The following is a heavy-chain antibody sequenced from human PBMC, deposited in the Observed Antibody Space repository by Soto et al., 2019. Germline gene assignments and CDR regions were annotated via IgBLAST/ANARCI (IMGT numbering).Heavy chain of an antibody. CDR1: GYSFTSYW. D-gene: IGHD6-13*01. CDR3: ARSGIAGNYYYYYGMDV. J-gene: IGHJ6*02. V-gene: IGHV5-10-1*01. CDR2: IDPSDSYT. Sequence: PGESLKISCKGSGYSFTSYWISWVRQMPGKGLEWMGRIDPSDSYTNYSPSFQGHVPISADKSISTAYLQWSSLKASDTAMSYCARSGIAGNYYYYYGMDVGGQGTTVTVSS.